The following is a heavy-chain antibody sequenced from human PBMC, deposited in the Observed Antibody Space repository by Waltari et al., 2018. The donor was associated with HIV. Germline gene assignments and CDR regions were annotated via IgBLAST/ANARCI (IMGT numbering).Heavy chain of an antibody. V-gene: IGHV5-51*01. CDR3: ARRKGDYRTAFDI. CDR2: IYPGDSDA. Sequence: EATLVQSGAEVENPGESLKISCKVFGNNFAGYWVGWVRQMPGKGLEWMGVIYPGDSDAVYSPSFQGRVIMSTDSSISTVYLQWSSLRASDTAMYYCARRKGDYRTAFDIWGQGTMVTASS. J-gene: IGHJ3*02. CDR1: GNNFAGYW. D-gene: IGHD4-17*01.